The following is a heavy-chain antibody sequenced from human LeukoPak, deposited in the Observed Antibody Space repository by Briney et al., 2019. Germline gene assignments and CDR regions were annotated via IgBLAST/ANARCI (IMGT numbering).Heavy chain of an antibody. CDR1: GFTFSIYA. Sequence: GGSLRLSCAASGFTFSIYAMSWVRQAPGRGLEWVSSITGNGAGTFYTDSVKGRFTISRDNSKNTLFLQMNSLRAEDTAIYYCAKDRPNYYDSSGHYYRRNGDYWGQGTLVSVSS. V-gene: IGHV3-23*01. CDR3: AKDRPNYYDSSGHYYRRNGDY. J-gene: IGHJ4*02. CDR2: ITGNGAGT. D-gene: IGHD3-22*01.